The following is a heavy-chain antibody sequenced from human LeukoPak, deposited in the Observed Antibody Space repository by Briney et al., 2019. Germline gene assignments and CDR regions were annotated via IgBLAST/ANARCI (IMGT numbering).Heavy chain of an antibody. CDR3: ATGPCSSTSCYGDTFDY. CDR1: GYTLTELS. CDR2: FDPEDGET. D-gene: IGHD2-2*01. V-gene: IGHV1-24*01. Sequence: ASVKVSCKVSGYTLTELSMHWVRQAPGKGLEWMGGFDPEDGETIYAQKFQGRVTMTEDTSTDTAYMELSSLRSEDTAVYYCATGPCSSTSCYGDTFDYWGQGTLVTVSS. J-gene: IGHJ4*02.